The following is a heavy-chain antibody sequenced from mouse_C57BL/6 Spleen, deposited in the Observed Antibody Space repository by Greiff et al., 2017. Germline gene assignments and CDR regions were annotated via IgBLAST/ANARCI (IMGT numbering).Heavy chain of an antibody. J-gene: IGHJ4*01. CDR1: GYTFTSYW. Sequence: QVQLKQPGAELVKPGASVKVSCKASGYTFTSYWMHWVKQRPGQGLEWIGRIHPSDSDTNYNQKFKGKATLTVDKSSSTAYMQLSSLTSEDSAVYYCAIISQNYAMDYWGQGTSVTGSS. CDR3: AIISQNYAMDY. CDR2: IHPSDSDT. V-gene: IGHV1-74*01.